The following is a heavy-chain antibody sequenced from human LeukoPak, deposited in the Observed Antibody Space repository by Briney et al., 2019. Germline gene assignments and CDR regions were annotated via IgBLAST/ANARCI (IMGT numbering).Heavy chain of an antibody. V-gene: IGHV3-21*01. D-gene: IGHD2-2*02. CDR1: GFTFSSYS. J-gene: IGHJ5*02. CDR2: ISSSSSYI. Sequence: GGSLRLSCAASGFTFSSYSMNWVRQAPGKGLEWVSSISSSSSYIYYADSVKGRFTISRDNAKNSLYLQMNSLRAEDTAVYYCAAYRYCSSTSCYTYNWFDPWGQGTLVTVSS. CDR3: AAYRYCSSTSCYTYNWFDP.